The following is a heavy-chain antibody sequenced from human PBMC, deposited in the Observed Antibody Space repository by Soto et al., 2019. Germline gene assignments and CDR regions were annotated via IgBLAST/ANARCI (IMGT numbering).Heavy chain of an antibody. CDR3: ARDSPYSSSWQTFDY. CDR1: GFTVSGNY. D-gene: IGHD6-13*01. Sequence: EVQLVESGGGLVQPGGSLRLSCAASGFTVSGNYMSWVRQAPGKGLEWVSVIYSGGSTYYADSVKGRFTISRDNSKNTLYLQMNSLRAEDTAVYYCARDSPYSSSWQTFDYWGQGTLVTVSS. V-gene: IGHV3-66*01. J-gene: IGHJ4*02. CDR2: IYSGGST.